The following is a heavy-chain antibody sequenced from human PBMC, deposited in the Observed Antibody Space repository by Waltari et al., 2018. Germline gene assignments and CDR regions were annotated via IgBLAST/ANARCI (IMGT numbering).Heavy chain of an antibody. CDR2: IYSYCHT. CDR3: ARGLNAPNAY. J-gene: IGHJ4*02. Sequence: EVQLVETGGGLIQPGGYLRLYCAASGFTVSSNYMSWVRQAPGKGLEWVSVIYSYCHTYHADSVKGRFTISRDSSKNTLYLQLNSLRAEDTAVYYCARGLNAPNAYWGQGTLVTVSS. V-gene: IGHV3-53*02. CDR1: GFTVSSNY.